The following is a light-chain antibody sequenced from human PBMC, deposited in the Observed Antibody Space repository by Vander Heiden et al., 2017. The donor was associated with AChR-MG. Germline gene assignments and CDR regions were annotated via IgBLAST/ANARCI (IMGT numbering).Light chain of an antibody. CDR3: AAWDDSVSGVI. J-gene: IGLJ2*01. Sequence: QSVLTQPPSASEPPGQRVIISCSGSNSNIGSNTVNWYSQLPGTAPRLVIYSSTQRPAGVPDRFSGSRSGTSASLAISGLQSEDEGDYYCAAWDDSVSGVIFGGGTKVTVL. V-gene: IGLV1-44*01. CDR1: NSNIGSNT. CDR2: SST.